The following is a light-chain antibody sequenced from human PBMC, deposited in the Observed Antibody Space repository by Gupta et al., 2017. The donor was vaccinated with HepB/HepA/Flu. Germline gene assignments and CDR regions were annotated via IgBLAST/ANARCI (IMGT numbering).Light chain of an antibody. CDR3: QQYKNWPPIT. J-gene: IGKJ5*01. V-gene: IGKV3-15*01. CDR2: GAS. CDR1: QSVYSN. Sequence: EIVMTQSPATLSVPPGERATLSCRASQSVYSNLAWYQQKPGQAPRLLIYGASTRATGIPARFSGSGSGTEFTLTISSLQSEDFAVYYCQQYKNWPPITFGQGTRLEI.